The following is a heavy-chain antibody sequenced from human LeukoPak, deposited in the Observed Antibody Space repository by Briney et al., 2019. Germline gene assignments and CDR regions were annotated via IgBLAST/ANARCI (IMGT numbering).Heavy chain of an antibody. CDR2: INPNSGGT. CDR1: GYTFTGYY. Sequence: ASVKVSCKASGYTFTGYYMHWVRQAPGQGLECMGWINPNSGGTNYAQKFQGRVTMTRDTSISTAYMELSRLRSDDTAVYYCARDLKLRYSYGYGYWGQGTLVTVSS. CDR3: ARDLKLRYSYGYGY. D-gene: IGHD5-18*01. J-gene: IGHJ4*02. V-gene: IGHV1-2*02.